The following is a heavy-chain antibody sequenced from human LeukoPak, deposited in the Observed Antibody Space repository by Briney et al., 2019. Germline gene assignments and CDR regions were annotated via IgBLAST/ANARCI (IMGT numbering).Heavy chain of an antibody. CDR3: AKDVDESVAGNNWFDP. D-gene: IGHD6-19*01. V-gene: IGHV3-9*01. CDR1: GFTFDDSA. Sequence: GRSLRLSCAASGFTFDDSAMHWVRQAPGKGLEWVSGINWNSDTRAYADSVKGRFTISRDNAKNFVYLQMSSLRAEDTAFYYCAKDVDESVAGNNWFDPWGQGTLVTVSS. J-gene: IGHJ5*02. CDR2: INWNSDTR.